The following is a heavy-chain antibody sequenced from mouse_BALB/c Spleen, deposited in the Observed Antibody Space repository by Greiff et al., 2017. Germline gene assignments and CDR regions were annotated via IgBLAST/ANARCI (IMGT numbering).Heavy chain of an antibody. D-gene: IGHD1-1*01. CDR3: TRGFNYYGSRFAY. Sequence: QVQLQQSGAELVKPGASVKLSCKASGYTFTRYYMYFVKQRPGQGLEWIGEINPSNGGTNFNEKFKSKATLTVDKSSSTAYMQLSSLTSEDSAVYYCTRGFNYYGSRFAYWGQGTLVTVSA. CDR2: INPSNGGT. J-gene: IGHJ3*01. CDR1: GYTFTRYY. V-gene: IGHV1S81*02.